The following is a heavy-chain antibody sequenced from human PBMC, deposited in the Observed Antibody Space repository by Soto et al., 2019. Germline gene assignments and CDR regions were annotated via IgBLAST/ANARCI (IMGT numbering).Heavy chain of an antibody. CDR3: ARGPYYDFWRGFSFFDY. Sequence: QVQVVQSGAEVKKPGSSVNVSCKASGGTFNIYAISWVRQAPGQGLEWMGGIIPVFDTPSYAQKFRGRVTITADESTSTAYMELTNLRSEDTAVYYCARGPYYDFWRGFSFFDYWGQETLVTVSS. V-gene: IGHV1-69*01. J-gene: IGHJ4*02. CDR1: GGTFNIYA. CDR2: IIPVFDTP. D-gene: IGHD3-3*01.